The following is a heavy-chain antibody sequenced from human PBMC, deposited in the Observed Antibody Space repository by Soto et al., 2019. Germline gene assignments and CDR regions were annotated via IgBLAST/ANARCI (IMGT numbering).Heavy chain of an antibody. V-gene: IGHV3-33*01. CDR2: IWYDGSNK. Sequence: GGSLRLSCAASGFTFSSYGMHWVRQAPGKGLEWVAVIWYDGSNKYYADSVKGRFTISRDNSKNTLYLQMNSLRAEDTAVYYCARRSGYYSSPLDYWGQGTLVTVSS. CDR1: GFTFSSYG. D-gene: IGHD3-22*01. J-gene: IGHJ4*02. CDR3: ARRSGYYSSPLDY.